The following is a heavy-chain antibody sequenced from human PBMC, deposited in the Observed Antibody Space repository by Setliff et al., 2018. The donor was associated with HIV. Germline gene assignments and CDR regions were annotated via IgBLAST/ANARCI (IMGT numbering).Heavy chain of an antibody. D-gene: IGHD1-7*01. Sequence: SETLSLTCDLYGGSFDAYYWSWIRQPPGKGLEWMGEINHSGNTTYNPSLESRVTISADTTKNQFSLKLNTVTAADTAVYYCLLEAPLMMGTTPPLWGQGTLVTV. V-gene: IGHV4-34*01. CDR2: INHSGNT. CDR1: GGSFDAYY. J-gene: IGHJ4*02. CDR3: LLEAPLMMGTTPPL.